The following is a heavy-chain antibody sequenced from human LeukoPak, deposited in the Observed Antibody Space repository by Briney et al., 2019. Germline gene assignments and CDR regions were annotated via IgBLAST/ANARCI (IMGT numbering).Heavy chain of an antibody. J-gene: IGHJ4*02. D-gene: IGHD3-10*01. Sequence: PGGSLRLSCAASGFTFSSYGMSWVRQAPGKGLEWVSAISGSGGSTYYADSVKGRFTISRDNSKNTLYLQTNSLRAEDTAVYYCAKAGEKYGSGSSYDYWGQGTLVTVSS. CDR1: GFTFSSYG. CDR2: ISGSGGST. V-gene: IGHV3-23*01. CDR3: AKAGEKYGSGSSYDY.